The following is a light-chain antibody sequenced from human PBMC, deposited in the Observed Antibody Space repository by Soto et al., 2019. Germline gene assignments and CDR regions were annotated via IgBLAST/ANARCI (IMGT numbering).Light chain of an antibody. CDR2: DAS. Sequence: AIQLTQSPSSLSASVGDRVTITCRASQGISSALAWYQQKPGKAPKLLIYDASSLESGVPSTFSGSGSGTDFTLTISRLQPEDFATYYCQQFNSYPLTFGGGTKVEIK. V-gene: IGKV1-13*02. J-gene: IGKJ4*01. CDR3: QQFNSYPLT. CDR1: QGISSA.